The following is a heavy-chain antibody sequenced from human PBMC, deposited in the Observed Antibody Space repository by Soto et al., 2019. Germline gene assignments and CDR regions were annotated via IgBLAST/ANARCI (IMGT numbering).Heavy chain of an antibody. D-gene: IGHD1-26*01. CDR3: ARTVYWDDGITFDY. Sequence: QVQLQESGPGLVKPSETLSLTCAVSGASIRSNNWWAWVRQPPGKGLEWIGEMHHGGTTNYNPSLKRRVTISIDESKNQFALRLSSVTAADAAMYFCARTVYWDDGITFDYWGQGTLVTVSS. CDR1: GASIRSNNW. J-gene: IGHJ4*02. CDR2: MHHGGTT. V-gene: IGHV4-4*02.